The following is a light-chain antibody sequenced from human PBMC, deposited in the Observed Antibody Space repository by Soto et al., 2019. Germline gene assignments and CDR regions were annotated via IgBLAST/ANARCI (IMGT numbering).Light chain of an antibody. CDR2: DVS. J-gene: IGLJ3*02. CDR3: SSYRSSGSLV. CDR1: SSDVGAYSY. V-gene: IGLV2-14*03. Sequence: QSALTQPASVSGSPGQSITISCTGTSSDVGAYSYVSWYQHHPGKAPKLMIYDVSNRPSGVSNRFSASKSGNTACLTISGLQAEDEADYYCSSYRSSGSLVFGGGTKLTVL.